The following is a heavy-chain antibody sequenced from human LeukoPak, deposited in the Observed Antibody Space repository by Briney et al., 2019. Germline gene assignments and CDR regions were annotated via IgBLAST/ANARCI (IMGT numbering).Heavy chain of an antibody. J-gene: IGHJ4*02. Sequence: ESGPTLVNPTQTLTLTCTFSGFSLTTSGVGVGWIRQPPIKVLEWFAVINWDDDKRYRPSQKSRLTISKDTSKNQVVLTMTDMDLVHTATYYCVHGRYGGNLAYWGQGTRVTVSS. CDR3: VHGRYGGNLAY. CDR1: GFSLTTSGVG. CDR2: INWDDDK. D-gene: IGHD5-12*01. V-gene: IGHV2-5*02.